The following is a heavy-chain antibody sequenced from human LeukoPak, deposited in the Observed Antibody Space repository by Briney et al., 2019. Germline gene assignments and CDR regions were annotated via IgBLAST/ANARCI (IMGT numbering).Heavy chain of an antibody. CDR2: INSSSSYI. V-gene: IGHV3-21*01. D-gene: IGHD3-3*01. Sequence: PGGSLRLSCAASGFTFSSYSMNWVRQAPGKGLEWVSSINSSSSYIYYADSVKGRFTISRDNAKNSLCLQMNSLRAEDTAVYYCAGHYVLRFLEWFGQAGYFDLWGRGTLVTVSS. CDR1: GFTFSSYS. J-gene: IGHJ2*01. CDR3: AGHYVLRFLEWFGQAGYFDL.